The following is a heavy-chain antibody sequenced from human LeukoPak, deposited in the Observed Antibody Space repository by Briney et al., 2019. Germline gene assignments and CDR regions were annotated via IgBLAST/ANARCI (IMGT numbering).Heavy chain of an antibody. CDR3: ARDNSVGDNAWWFDP. CDR2: ISAYNGNT. V-gene: IGHV1-18*01. D-gene: IGHD1-26*01. J-gene: IGHJ5*02. CDR1: GYTFTSYG. Sequence: ASVEVSCKASGYTFTSYGISWVRQAPGQGLEWMGWISAYNGNTNYAQKLQGRVTMTTDTFTSTAYMELRSLRSDDTAVYYCARDNSVGDNAWWFDPWGQGTLVIVSS.